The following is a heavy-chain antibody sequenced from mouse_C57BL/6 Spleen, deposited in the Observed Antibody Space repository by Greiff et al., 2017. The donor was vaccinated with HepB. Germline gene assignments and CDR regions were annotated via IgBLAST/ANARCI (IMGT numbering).Heavy chain of an antibody. J-gene: IGHJ1*03. Sequence: QVQLQQPGAELVMPGASVKLSCKASGYTFTSYWIHWVKQRPGQGLEWIGEIDPSDSYTNYNQKFKGKSTLTVDKSSSTAYMQLSSLTSEDSAVYYCARDYGSSYGDFDVWGTGTTVTVSS. CDR2: IDPSDSYT. CDR3: ARDYGSSYGDFDV. V-gene: IGHV1-69*01. CDR1: GYTFTSYW. D-gene: IGHD1-1*01.